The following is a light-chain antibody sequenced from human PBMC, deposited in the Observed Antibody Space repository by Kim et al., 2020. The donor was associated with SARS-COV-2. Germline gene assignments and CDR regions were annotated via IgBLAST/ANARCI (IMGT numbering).Light chain of an antibody. V-gene: IGKV1-9*01. CDR1: QDIANH. Sequence: ASVGDRVTITCRASQDIANHLAWYQQNPGKAPMLVMYGASTLQSGVPSRFSGSGSGTEFTLTISSLQPEDFATYSCQQLYVYPRSFGQGTKVDIK. J-gene: IGKJ1*01. CDR2: GAS. CDR3: QQLYVYPRS.